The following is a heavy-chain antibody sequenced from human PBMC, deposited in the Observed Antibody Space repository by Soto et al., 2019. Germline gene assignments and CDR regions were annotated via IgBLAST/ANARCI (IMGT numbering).Heavy chain of an antibody. V-gene: IGHV3-9*01. CDR1: GFTFDDYA. CDR2: ISWNSGSI. Sequence: EVQLVESGGGLVQPGRSLRLSCAASGFTFDDYAMHWVRQAPGKGLEWVSGISWNSGSIGYADSVKGRFTISRDNAKNSLYLQMNSLRAEDTALYYCAKDITPVVAASDAFDIWGQGTMVTVSS. CDR3: AKDITPVVAASDAFDI. D-gene: IGHD2-15*01. J-gene: IGHJ3*02.